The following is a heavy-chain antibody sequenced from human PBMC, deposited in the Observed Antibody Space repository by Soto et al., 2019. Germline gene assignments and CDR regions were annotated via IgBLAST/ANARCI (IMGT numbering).Heavy chain of an antibody. J-gene: IGHJ2*01. CDR1: GFTFSSYG. Sequence: QVQLVESGGGVVQPGRSLRLSCAASGFTFSSYGMHWVRQAPGKGLEWVAVIWYDGSNKYYADSVKGRFTISRDNSKNTLYLQMNSLRAEDTAVYYCASSGYSYGWYFDLWGRGTLVTVSS. CDR3: ASSGYSYGWYFDL. D-gene: IGHD5-18*01. CDR2: IWYDGSNK. V-gene: IGHV3-33*01.